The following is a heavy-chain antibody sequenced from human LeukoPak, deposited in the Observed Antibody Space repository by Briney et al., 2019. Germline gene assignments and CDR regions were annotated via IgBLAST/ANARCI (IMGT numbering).Heavy chain of an antibody. Sequence: GGSLRLSCAASGFTFSSYSMNWVRQAPGKGLEWVSCISSSSSSTIYYAGSVKGRFTISRDNAMNTVYLQMNSLRAEDTAVYYCARVLSGSWDWFDPWGQGTLVTVSS. CDR3: ARVLSGSWDWFDP. J-gene: IGHJ5*02. V-gene: IGHV3-48*04. CDR2: ISSSSSSTI. D-gene: IGHD3-22*01. CDR1: GFTFSSYS.